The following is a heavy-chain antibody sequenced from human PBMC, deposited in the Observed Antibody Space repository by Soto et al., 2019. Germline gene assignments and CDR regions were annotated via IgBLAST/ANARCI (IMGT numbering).Heavy chain of an antibody. Sequence: PSETLSLTCTVSGGSISGYHWSWVRQPAGKGLEWIGRIYTSGSTNYNPSLKSRVTMSVDTSKNQFSLKLTSVTAADTAVYYCATGGVRAMDVWGQGTTVTVSS. V-gene: IGHV4-4*07. J-gene: IGHJ6*02. CDR2: IYTSGST. CDR3: ATGGVRAMDV. CDR1: GGSISGYH. D-gene: IGHD3-10*01.